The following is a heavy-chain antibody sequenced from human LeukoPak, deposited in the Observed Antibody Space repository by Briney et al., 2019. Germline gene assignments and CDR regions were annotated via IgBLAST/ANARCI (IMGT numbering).Heavy chain of an antibody. Sequence: PSETLSLTCAVYGGSFSGYYWGWIRQPPGKGLKWIGEINHSGSTNYNPSLKSRVTISVDTSKNQFSLKLSSVTAADTAVYYCARGLVSCSGGSCYSGIDYWGQGTLVTVSS. CDR1: GGSFSGYY. D-gene: IGHD2-15*01. CDR3: ARGLVSCSGGSCYSGIDY. V-gene: IGHV4-34*01. J-gene: IGHJ4*02. CDR2: INHSGST.